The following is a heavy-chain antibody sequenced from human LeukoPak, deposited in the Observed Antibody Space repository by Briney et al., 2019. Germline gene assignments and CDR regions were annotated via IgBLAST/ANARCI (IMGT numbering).Heavy chain of an antibody. V-gene: IGHV1-2*02. CDR3: ACSYQYDNGGSRVVIDAFEI. J-gene: IGHJ3*02. CDR1: GSSFTGFY. D-gene: IGHD3-22*01. Sequence: ASVKVYCKASGSSFTGFYIHWVRQAPGQGLEWMGWINPNSGGARYSQKFQGRVTMTRDTSISTGYMELSRLRSDDTAVYYCACSYQYDNGGSRVVIDAFEIWGQGTRVTVSS. CDR2: INPNSGGA.